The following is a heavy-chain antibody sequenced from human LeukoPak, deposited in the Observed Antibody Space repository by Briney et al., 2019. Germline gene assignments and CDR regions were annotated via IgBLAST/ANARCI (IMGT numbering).Heavy chain of an antibody. Sequence: GGSLRLSCAPSVYTFSIYAVHGVRDAPDGGRGGVAYISYGGSNKHNAHTVRGRFTISRENSTHTLSIHINSLRAEHTAVYYCARGRYSYGPAGQAFDIWGEGTMVTVSS. D-gene: IGHD5-18*01. CDR3: ARGRYSYGPAGQAFDI. V-gene: IGHV3-30*01. J-gene: IGHJ3*02. CDR1: VYTFSIYA. CDR2: ISYGGSNK.